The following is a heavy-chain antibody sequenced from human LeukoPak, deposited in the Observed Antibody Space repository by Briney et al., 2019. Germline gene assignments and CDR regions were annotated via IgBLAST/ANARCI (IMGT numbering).Heavy chain of an antibody. CDR2: ISSSSSYI. D-gene: IGHD6-19*01. J-gene: IGHJ6*02. CDR1: GFTFSSYS. CDR3: ARDAEEQWLVDYYYGMDV. Sequence: PGGSLRLSCAASGFTFSSYSMNWVRQAPGKGLEWVSSISSSSSYIYYADSVKGRFTISRDNAKNSLYLQMNSLRAEDTAVYYCARDAEEQWLVDYYYGMDVWGQGTTVTVSS. V-gene: IGHV3-21*01.